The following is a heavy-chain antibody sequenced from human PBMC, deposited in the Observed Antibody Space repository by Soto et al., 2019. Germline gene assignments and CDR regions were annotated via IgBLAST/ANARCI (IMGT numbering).Heavy chain of an antibody. D-gene: IGHD3-3*01. CDR2: INPSGGST. J-gene: IGHJ6*02. V-gene: IGHV1-46*01. CDR1: GYTFTSYY. CDR3: ARGRRVLRFLEWFLVHGMDV. Sequence: GASVKVSCKASGYTFTSYYMHWVRQAPGQGLEWMGIINPSGGSTSYAQKFQGRVTMTRDTSTSTVYMELSSLRSEDTAVYYCARGRRVLRFLEWFLVHGMDVWGQGTTVTVS.